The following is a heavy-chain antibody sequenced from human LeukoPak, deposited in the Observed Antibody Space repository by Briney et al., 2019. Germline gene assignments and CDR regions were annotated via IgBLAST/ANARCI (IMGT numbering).Heavy chain of an antibody. V-gene: IGHV3-74*01. CDR1: GFPFSRYW. D-gene: IGHD3-10*01. J-gene: IGHJ4*02. CDR2: IYTDGTST. Sequence: GGSVRLSCGTSGFPFSRYWMHWVRQAPGKGLVWVSCIYTDGTSTSYADSVKGRFTISRDNSKNTLYLQMNSLRAEDTAVYYCARDQKSILWFGELLSNYFDYWGQGTLVTVSS. CDR3: ARDQKSILWFGELLSNYFDY.